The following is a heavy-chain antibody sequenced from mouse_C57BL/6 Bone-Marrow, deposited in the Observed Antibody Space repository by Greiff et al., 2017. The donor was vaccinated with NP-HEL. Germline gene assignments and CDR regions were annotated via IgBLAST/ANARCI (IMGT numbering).Heavy chain of an antibody. D-gene: IGHD2-4*01. CDR3: ARYYYDPYDFDY. V-gene: IGHV1-55*01. Sequence: VQLQQPGAELVKPGASVKMSCKASGYTFTSFWITWVKQRPGQGLEWIGDIYPGSGSTNYNEKFKSKATLTVDTSSSTAYMQLSSLTSEDSAVYYCARYYYDPYDFDYWGQGTTLTVSS. J-gene: IGHJ2*01. CDR1: GYTFTSFW. CDR2: IYPGSGST.